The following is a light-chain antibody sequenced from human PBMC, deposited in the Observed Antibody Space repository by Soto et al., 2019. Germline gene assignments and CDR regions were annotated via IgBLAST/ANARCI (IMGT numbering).Light chain of an antibody. V-gene: IGKV3-11*01. CDR3: QQRRNCPLT. Sequence: EIVLTQSPATLSLSPGERATLSCRASQSVSSSLAWYQQKPGQAPRLLIYDASNRATGIPARFSGSGSGTDFTLTISSLEPEDFGVYYCQQRRNCPLTFGGGTKVEIK. CDR2: DAS. J-gene: IGKJ4*01. CDR1: QSVSSS.